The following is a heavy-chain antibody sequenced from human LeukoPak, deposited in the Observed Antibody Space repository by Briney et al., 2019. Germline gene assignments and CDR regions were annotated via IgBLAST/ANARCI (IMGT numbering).Heavy chain of an antibody. CDR2: IIPIFGTA. J-gene: IGHJ5*02. V-gene: IGHV1-69*13. D-gene: IGHD3-22*01. Sequence: SVKVSCKASGGTFSSYAISWVRQAPGQGLEWMGGIIPIFGTANYAQKFQGRVTITADESTSTAYMGLSSLRSEDTAVYYCARDLYDSSGYYSLSVDPWGQGTLVTVSS. CDR1: GGTFSSYA. CDR3: ARDLYDSSGYYSLSVDP.